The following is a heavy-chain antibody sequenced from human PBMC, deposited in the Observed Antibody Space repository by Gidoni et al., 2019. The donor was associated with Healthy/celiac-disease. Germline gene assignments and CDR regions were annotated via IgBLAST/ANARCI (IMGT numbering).Heavy chain of an antibody. V-gene: IGHV4-59*01. CDR2: IYYSGST. J-gene: IGHJ3*02. CDR3: ARGDYYDSSGYPPGPAAAFDI. Sequence: QVQLQESGPGLVKPSETLSLTCTVPGGSISSYYWSWIRQPPGKGLEWIGYIYYSGSTNYNPSLKSRVTISVDTSKTQFSLKLSSVTAADTAVYYCARGDYYDSSGYPPGPAAAFDIWGQGTMVTVSS. D-gene: IGHD3-22*01. CDR1: GGSISSYY.